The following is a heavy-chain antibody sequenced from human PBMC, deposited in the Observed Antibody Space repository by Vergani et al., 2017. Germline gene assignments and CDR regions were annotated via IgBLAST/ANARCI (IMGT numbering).Heavy chain of an antibody. CDR2: IYYSGST. CDR3: ARGGVYWMTTVVRNWFDP. Sequence: QVQLQESGPGLVKPSETLSLTCTVSGGSISSHYWSWIRQPPGKGLEWIGYIYYSGSTNYNSSLTSRVTISVDTSKNQFSLKLTSVTAADTAVYYCARGGVYWMTTVVRNWFDPWGQGTLVTVSS. D-gene: IGHD4-17*01. V-gene: IGHV4-59*11. J-gene: IGHJ5*02. CDR1: GGSISSHY.